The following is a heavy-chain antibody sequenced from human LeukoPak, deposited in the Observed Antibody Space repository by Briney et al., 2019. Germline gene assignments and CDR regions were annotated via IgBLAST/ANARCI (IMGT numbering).Heavy chain of an antibody. Sequence: GGSLRLSCAASGFAFSTFAMHWVRQAPGKGLEWVGVISYNGSHKYITDSVKGRFTISRDNSKNTLYFEMSSLRVEDTAVYYCVKSPGSGWPVWGQGTLLTVSS. D-gene: IGHD6-19*01. CDR2: ISYNGSHK. V-gene: IGHV3-30*18. J-gene: IGHJ4*02. CDR3: VKSPGSGWPV. CDR1: GFAFSTFA.